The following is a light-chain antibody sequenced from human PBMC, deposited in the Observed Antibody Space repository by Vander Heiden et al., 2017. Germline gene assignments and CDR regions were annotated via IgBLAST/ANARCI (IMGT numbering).Light chain of an antibody. J-gene: IGKJ4*01. CDR3: QKYNSVPLT. Sequence: DIQMTQSPSSLSASVGDRVTITCRASQGISHHLAWYQQKPGKIPKLLIYAASTLQSGVPSRSSGSGSGTDFTFTSSSLQPEDVATYYCQKYNSVPLTFGGGTKVEIK. CDR2: AAS. CDR1: QGISHH. V-gene: IGKV1-27*01.